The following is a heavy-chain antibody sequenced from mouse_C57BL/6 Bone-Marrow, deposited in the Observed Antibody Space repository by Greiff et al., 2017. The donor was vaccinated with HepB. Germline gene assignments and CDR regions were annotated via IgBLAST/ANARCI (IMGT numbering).Heavy chain of an antibody. CDR2: IDPEDGDT. V-gene: IGHV14-1*01. J-gene: IGHJ3*01. CDR3: TRGYGNEPWGFAY. D-gene: IGHD2-1*01. CDR1: GFNIKDYY. Sequence: EVQLQQSGAELVRPGASVKLSCTASGFNIKDYYMHWVKQRPEQGLEWIGRIDPEDGDTEYAPKFQGKATMTADTSSNTAYLQLSSLTSEDTAVYYCTRGYGNEPWGFAYWGQGTLVTVSA.